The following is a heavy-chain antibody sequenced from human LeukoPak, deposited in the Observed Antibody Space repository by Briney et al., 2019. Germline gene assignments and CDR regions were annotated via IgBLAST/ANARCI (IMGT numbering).Heavy chain of an antibody. CDR3: ARDESKTFDY. J-gene: IGHJ4*02. Sequence: PGGSLRLSCAASGFTFSSYSMNWVRQAPGKGLELVSSISSSSSYIYYADSVKGRFTISRDNAKNSLYLQMTSLRAEDTAVYYCARDESKTFDYWGQGTLVTVSS. V-gene: IGHV3-21*01. CDR1: GFTFSSYS. CDR2: ISSSSSYI.